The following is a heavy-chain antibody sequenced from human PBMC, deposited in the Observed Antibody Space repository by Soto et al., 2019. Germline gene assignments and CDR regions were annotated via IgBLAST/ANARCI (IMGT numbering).Heavy chain of an antibody. CDR3: ARVDGSGWTFDY. D-gene: IGHD6-19*01. CDR2: INPNSGGT. V-gene: IGHV1-2*04. J-gene: IGHJ4*02. Sequence: ASVKVSCKASGYTFTGYYMHWVRQAPGQGLEWMGWINPNSGGTNYAQKLQGWVTMTRDTSISTAYMELSRLRSDDTAVYYCARVDGSGWTFDYWGQGTLVAVSS. CDR1: GYTFTGYY.